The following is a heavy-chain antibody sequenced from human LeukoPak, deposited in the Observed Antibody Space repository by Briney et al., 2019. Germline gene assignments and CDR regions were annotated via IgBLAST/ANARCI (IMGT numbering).Heavy chain of an antibody. Sequence: GGSLRLSCAASGFTFSDYYMSWIRQAPGKGLEWVAVISYDGSNKYYADSVKGRFTISRDNSKNTLYLQMNSLRAEDTAVYYCARARDYYDSSGYSKWGQGTLVTVSS. V-gene: IGHV3-30-3*01. CDR2: ISYDGSNK. J-gene: IGHJ4*02. CDR1: GFTFSDYY. D-gene: IGHD3-22*01. CDR3: ARARDYYDSSGYSK.